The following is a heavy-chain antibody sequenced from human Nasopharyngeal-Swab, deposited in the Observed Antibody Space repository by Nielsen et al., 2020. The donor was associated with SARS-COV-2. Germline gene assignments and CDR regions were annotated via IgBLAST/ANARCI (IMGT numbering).Heavy chain of an antibody. V-gene: IGHV3-9*01. Sequence: SLKISCAASGFTFDDYAMHWVRQAQGKGLEWVSGISWNSGSIGYADSVKGRFTISRDNAKNSLYLQMNSLRAEDTALYYCAKLWDYYYYYMDVWGKGTTVTVSS. CDR2: ISWNSGSI. J-gene: IGHJ6*03. D-gene: IGHD2-21*01. CDR3: AKLWDYYYYYMDV. CDR1: GFTFDDYA.